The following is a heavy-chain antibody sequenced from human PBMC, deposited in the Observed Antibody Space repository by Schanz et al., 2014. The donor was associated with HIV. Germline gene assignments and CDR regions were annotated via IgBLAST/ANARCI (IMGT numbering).Heavy chain of an antibody. V-gene: IGHV3-30*18. Sequence: LVESGGGLVQPGGSLRLSCAASGFTFEDYSMHWVRQAPGKGLEWVAVISSDGSEEYFADSVKGRFTISRDNSKNTLYLQMTSLRAEDTPVYYCAKSRGDSWPYGMDVWGQGTTVTVSS. J-gene: IGHJ6*02. D-gene: IGHD4-17*01. CDR3: AKSRGDSWPYGMDV. CDR2: ISSDGSEE. CDR1: GFTFEDYS.